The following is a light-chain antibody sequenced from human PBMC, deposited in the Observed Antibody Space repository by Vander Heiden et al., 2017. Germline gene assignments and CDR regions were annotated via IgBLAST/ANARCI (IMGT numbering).Light chain of an antibody. Sequence: SYELTQPPSVSVSPGQTASITCSGDKLGNKYACWYQQRPGQSPVLVIYQDSKRPSGIPERFSGYNSGNTATLTISETQAMDEANYYCQAWDSNTAVFGGGTKLSVL. V-gene: IGLV3-1*01. J-gene: IGLJ2*01. CDR3: QAWDSNTAV. CDR2: QDS. CDR1: KLGNKY.